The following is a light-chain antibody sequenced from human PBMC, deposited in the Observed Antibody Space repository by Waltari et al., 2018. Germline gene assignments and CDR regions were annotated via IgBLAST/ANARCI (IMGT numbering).Light chain of an antibody. V-gene: IGLV2-11*01. CDR2: DVS. CDR1: SSDDGGYNY. J-gene: IGLJ2*01. CDR3: CSYAGSYTPVV. Sequence: QSALTQPRSVSGSPGQSVTIPCTGTSSDDGGYNYVSWSQQHPGQAPKLMVYDVSKRPSGVPDRFSGSKSGNTASLTISGLQAEDEADYYCCSYAGSYTPVVFGGGTKLTVL.